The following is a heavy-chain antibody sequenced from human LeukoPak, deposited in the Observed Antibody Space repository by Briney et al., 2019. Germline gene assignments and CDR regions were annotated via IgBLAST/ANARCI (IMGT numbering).Heavy chain of an antibody. J-gene: IGHJ4*02. Sequence: PSETLSLTCTVSGGSISSGSYYRYWIRQPAGKGLEWIGHIYTSGSTNYNPSLKSRVTMSVDTSKNQFSLKLSSVTATDTAVYYCTRGRGIWGQGTLVTVSS. CDR1: GGSISSGSYY. V-gene: IGHV4-61*09. CDR3: TRGRGI. CDR2: IYTSGST. D-gene: IGHD3-10*01.